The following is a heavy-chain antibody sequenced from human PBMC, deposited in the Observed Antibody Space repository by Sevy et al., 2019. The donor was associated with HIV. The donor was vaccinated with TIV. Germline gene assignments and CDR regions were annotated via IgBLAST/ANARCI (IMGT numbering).Heavy chain of an antibody. Sequence: GGSLRLSCAASGLTFSTYGMHWVRQAPGKGLEWVAVISYDGNIHYYADSVKGRFTVSRDNSKNTLYLQMNSLRAEDSAVYYCAKDQGGYNYAPGYWGQGTLVTVSS. CDR1: GLTFSTYG. CDR3: AKDQGGYNYAPGY. CDR2: ISYDGNIH. D-gene: IGHD5-18*01. V-gene: IGHV3-30*18. J-gene: IGHJ4*02.